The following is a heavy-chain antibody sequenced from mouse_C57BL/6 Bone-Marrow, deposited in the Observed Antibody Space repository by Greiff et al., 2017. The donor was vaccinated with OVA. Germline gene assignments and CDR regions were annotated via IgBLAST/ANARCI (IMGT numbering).Heavy chain of an antibody. V-gene: IGHV1-4*01. D-gene: IGHD1-1*01. J-gene: IGHJ2*01. CDR3: ARWRLLRFYYFDY. Sequence: QVQLQQSGAELARPGASVKMSCKASGYTFTSYTMHWVKQRPGQGLEWIGYINPSSGYTKYNQKFKDKATLTADKSSSTAYMQLSSLTAEDSAVYYCARWRLLRFYYFDYWGQGTTLTVSS. CDR1: GYTFTSYT. CDR2: INPSSGYT.